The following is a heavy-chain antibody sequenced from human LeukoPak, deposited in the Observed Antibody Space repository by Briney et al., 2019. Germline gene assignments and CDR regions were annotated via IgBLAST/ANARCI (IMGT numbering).Heavy chain of an antibody. D-gene: IGHD2-2*01. CDR1: GFTFGDYA. CDR2: IRSKAYGGTT. J-gene: IGHJ4*02. Sequence: GSLRLSCTASGFTFGDYAMSWVRQAPGKGLEWVGFIRSKAYGGTTEYAASVKGRFTISRDDSKSIAYLQMNSLKTEDTAVYYCTRFVGSSTSLIDYWGQGTLVAVSS. CDR3: TRFVGSSTSLIDY. V-gene: IGHV3-49*04.